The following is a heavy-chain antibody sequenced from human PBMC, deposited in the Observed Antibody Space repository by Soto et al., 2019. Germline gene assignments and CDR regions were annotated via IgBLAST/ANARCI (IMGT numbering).Heavy chain of an antibody. V-gene: IGHV1-69*01. J-gene: IGHJ5*02. D-gene: IGHD2-2*01. Sequence: QVQLVQSGAEVKKPGSSVKVSCKASGGTFSSYIISWVRQAPGQGLEWMGGIIPSFGAADYEQKFQDRVTITADEASSTAYMDLSRLRFEDTAIYYCARAYASNKYWFDPWGQGTLVTVSS. CDR2: IIPSFGAA. CDR1: GGTFSSYI. CDR3: ARAYASNKYWFDP.